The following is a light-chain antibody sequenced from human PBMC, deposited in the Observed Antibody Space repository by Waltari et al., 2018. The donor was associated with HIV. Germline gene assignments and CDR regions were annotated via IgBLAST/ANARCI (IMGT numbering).Light chain of an antibody. Sequence: PAVSLGERATMHCTSIPRFLYSSNNKKSFSWYQQKQGQSPKLLIYWAATREFVLPDRFSGTGSGTDFTLTISSLQAEDVAVYYCQQYYSAPLTFGGGTKVEIK. J-gene: IGKJ4*01. CDR1: PRFLYSSNNKKS. CDR3: QQYYSAPLT. CDR2: WAA. V-gene: IGKV4-1*01.